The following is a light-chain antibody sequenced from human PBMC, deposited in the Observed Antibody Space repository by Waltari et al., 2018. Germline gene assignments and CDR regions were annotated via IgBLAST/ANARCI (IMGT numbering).Light chain of an antibody. Sequence: EMVMTQSPATLSVSLGERATLSCRASQSVRSRLAWYQQKPGQAPRLLVYDASTRATGVPARFSGSGSGTDFILTISGMQSEDFAVYYCQQYHNWPPGFGPGTKVDNK. V-gene: IGKV3-15*01. CDR1: QSVRSR. J-gene: IGKJ3*01. CDR2: DAS. CDR3: QQYHNWPPG.